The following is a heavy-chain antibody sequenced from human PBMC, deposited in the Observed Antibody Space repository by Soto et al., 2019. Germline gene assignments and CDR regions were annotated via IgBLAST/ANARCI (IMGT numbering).Heavy chain of an antibody. V-gene: IGHV3-23*01. CDR1: GFTFSDYA. D-gene: IGHD2-21*01. J-gene: IGHJ3*01. CDR3: AGHHIRMIVVKIAFDF. CDR2: ISDSGSST. Sequence: EVQLLESGGNLVQPGGSLRLSCAASGFTFSDYAMTWVRQAPGKGLEWVSSISDSGSSTYYADSVKGRFTISRDNSKNTLYLQMDTLTVDDTAVYYCAGHHIRMIVVKIAFDFWGLGTVVTVSS.